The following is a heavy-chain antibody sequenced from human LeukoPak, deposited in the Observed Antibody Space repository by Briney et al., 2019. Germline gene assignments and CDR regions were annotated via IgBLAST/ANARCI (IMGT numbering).Heavy chain of an antibody. Sequence: GRSLRLSCAASGFPFSSYPMHWVRQAPGKGLEWVAVISYDGSYENYADSVKGRFTISRGNSKSTLYLQMNSLRAEDTAVYFCASATTAMVDYWGQGTLVTVSS. CDR3: ASATTAMVDY. CDR1: GFPFSSYP. V-gene: IGHV3-30*01. D-gene: IGHD5-18*01. CDR2: ISYDGSYE. J-gene: IGHJ4*02.